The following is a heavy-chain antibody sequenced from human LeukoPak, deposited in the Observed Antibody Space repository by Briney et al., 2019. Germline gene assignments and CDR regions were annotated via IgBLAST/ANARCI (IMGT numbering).Heavy chain of an antibody. Sequence: SETLSLTCAVYGGSFSGYYWSWIRQPPGKGLEWIGEINHSGSTNYNPSLKSRVTISVDTSKNQFSLKLSSVTAADTAVYYCARGHYYGSGSYVDWCQGTLVTVSS. V-gene: IGHV4-34*01. J-gene: IGHJ4*02. CDR2: INHSGST. D-gene: IGHD3-10*01. CDR3: ARGHYYGSGSYVD. CDR1: GGSFSGYY.